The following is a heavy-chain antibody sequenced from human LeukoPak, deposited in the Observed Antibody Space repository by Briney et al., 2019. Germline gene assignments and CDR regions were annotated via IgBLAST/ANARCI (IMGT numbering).Heavy chain of an antibody. CDR1: GFTFSSYG. CDR2: ISYDGSNK. J-gene: IGHJ4*02. D-gene: IGHD6-19*01. V-gene: IGHV3-30*03. CDR3: AEGAVARGFFDY. Sequence: PGRSLRLSCAASGFTFSSYGMHWVRQAPGKGLEWVAVISYDGSNKYYADSVKGRFTISRDNSKNTLYLQMNSLRAEDTAVYYCAEGAVARGFFDYWGQGTLVTVSS.